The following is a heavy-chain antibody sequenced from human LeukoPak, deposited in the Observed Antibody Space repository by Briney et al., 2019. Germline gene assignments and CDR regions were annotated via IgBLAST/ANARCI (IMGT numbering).Heavy chain of an antibody. Sequence: PGGSLRLSCAASGFTFSDHFVDWVRQAPGKGLEWVSAIHSGGVNTYFADSVKGRFTISRDDSRNTLYLQMNSLRAEDTAVYYCAKGTHSSGWRHFDYWGQGTLVTVSS. CDR3: AKGTHSSGWRHFDY. D-gene: IGHD6-19*01. CDR1: GFTFSDHF. V-gene: IGHV3-23*01. CDR2: IHSGGVNT. J-gene: IGHJ4*02.